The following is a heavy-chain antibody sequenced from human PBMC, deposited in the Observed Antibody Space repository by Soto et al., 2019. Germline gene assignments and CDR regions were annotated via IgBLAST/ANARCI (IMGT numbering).Heavy chain of an antibody. J-gene: IGHJ6*02. CDR2: IIPIFGTA. V-gene: IGHV1-69*13. CDR1: GATFSSYA. D-gene: IGHD2-21*02. Sequence: SVKVSCKASGATFSSYAISWVRQAPGQGLEWMGGIIPIFGTANNAQKFQGRVTITADESTSTAYMELSSLRFEDTAVYYCARAYCGGDCYSVYYSYGMDVWGQGTTVTVSS. CDR3: ARAYCGGDCYSVYYSYGMDV.